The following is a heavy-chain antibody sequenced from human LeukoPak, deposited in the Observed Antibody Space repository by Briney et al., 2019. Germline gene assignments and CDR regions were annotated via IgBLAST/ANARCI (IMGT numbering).Heavy chain of an antibody. Sequence: ASVKVSCKASGYTFTSYGISWVRQAPGQGLEWMGWISAYNGNTNYAQKLQGRVTMTTDTSTSTAYMELRSLRSDDTAVHYCAREYPGYCSGGSCRGLDYWGQGTLVTVSS. CDR1: GYTFTSYG. J-gene: IGHJ4*02. CDR2: ISAYNGNT. D-gene: IGHD2-15*01. CDR3: AREYPGYCSGGSCRGLDY. V-gene: IGHV1-18*04.